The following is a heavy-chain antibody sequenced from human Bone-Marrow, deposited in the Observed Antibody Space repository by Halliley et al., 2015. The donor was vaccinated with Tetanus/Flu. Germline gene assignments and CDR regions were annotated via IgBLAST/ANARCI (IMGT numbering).Heavy chain of an antibody. CDR1: GNTFTNYG. CDR2: IRANNGDT. J-gene: IGHJ5*02. Sequence: QLVQSGVEVKKSGASVKVSCKASGNTFTNYGVIWVRQAPGQGLDWMGWIRANNGDTHYTQSLQGRATMTTDTSTNTAYMELRSLRFDDTAVYYCATRDAWGQGTLVTVSS. V-gene: IGHV1-18*01. CDR3: ATRDA.